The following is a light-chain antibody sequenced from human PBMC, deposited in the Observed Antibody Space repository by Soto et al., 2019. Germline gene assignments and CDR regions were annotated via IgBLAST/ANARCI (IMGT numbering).Light chain of an antibody. CDR3: QQRYRWPLT. CDR2: DAS. V-gene: IGKV3-11*01. Sequence: EIVLTQSPAALSFSPGGRATLSCRVSQSINIYLAWYQQKLGQAPRLLLYDASIRATGIPARFSGSGSGTESTPTTSSLRPEFFAVYYCQQRYRWPLTFGGGTKVEIE. J-gene: IGKJ4*01. CDR1: QSINIY.